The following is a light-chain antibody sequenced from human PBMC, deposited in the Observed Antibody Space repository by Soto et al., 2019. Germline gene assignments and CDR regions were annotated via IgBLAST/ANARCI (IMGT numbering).Light chain of an antibody. CDR2: RTS. Sequence: EIVMTQSPATLSVSPGERATLSCRASQNINGNLAWYQQKPGQAPRLLMFRTSTRATGFPARFSASGSGTEFNLTISSLQSEDFAVYYCQQYGSTPWTFGQGTKVDIK. CDR3: QQYGSTPWT. J-gene: IGKJ1*01. CDR1: QNINGN. V-gene: IGKV3-15*01.